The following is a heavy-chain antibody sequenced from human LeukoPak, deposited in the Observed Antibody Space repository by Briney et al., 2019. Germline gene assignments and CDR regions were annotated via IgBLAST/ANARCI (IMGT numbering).Heavy chain of an antibody. D-gene: IGHD3-10*01. CDR1: GFTSSSYW. V-gene: IGHV3-7*03. CDR3: ARDRGGVYYYGSGSYWDPYYYGMDV. J-gene: IGHJ6*04. Sequence: GGSLRLSCAASGFTSSSYWMSWVRQAPGKGLEWVANIKQDGSGKYYVDSVKGRFTISRDNAKNSLYLQMNSLRAEDTAVYYCARDRGGVYYYGSGSYWDPYYYGMDVWGKGTTVTVSS. CDR2: IKQDGSGK.